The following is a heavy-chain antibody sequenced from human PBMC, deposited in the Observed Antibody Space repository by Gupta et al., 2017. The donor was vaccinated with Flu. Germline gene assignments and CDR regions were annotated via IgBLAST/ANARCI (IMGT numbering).Heavy chain of an antibody. J-gene: IGHJ6*02. CDR2: IYYSGST. Sequence: QVQLQESGPGLVKPSETLSLTCTVSGGSISSYYWSWIRQPPGKGLEWIGYIYYSGSTNYNPSLKSRVTISVDTSKNQFSQKLSSVTAADTAVYYCARDCSGGFLEFDYGMDVWGQGTTVTVSS. CDR1: GGSISSYY. V-gene: IGHV4-59*01. CDR3: ARDCSGGFLEFDYGMDV. D-gene: IGHD3-3*01.